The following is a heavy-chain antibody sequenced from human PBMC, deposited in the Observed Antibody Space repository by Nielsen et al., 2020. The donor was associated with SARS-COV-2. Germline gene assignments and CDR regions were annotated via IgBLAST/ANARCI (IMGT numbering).Heavy chain of an antibody. CDR1: GYTFIGYY. J-gene: IGHJ6*02. Sequence: ASVKVSCKASGYTFIGYYMHWVRQAPGQGLEWMGRINPSGGSTSYAQKFQGRVTMTRDTSTSTVYMELSSLRSEDTAVYYCAREDRTNYYYGMDVWGQGTTVTVSS. V-gene: IGHV1-46*01. CDR3: AREDRTNYYYGMDV. CDR2: INPSGGST. D-gene: IGHD3-16*02.